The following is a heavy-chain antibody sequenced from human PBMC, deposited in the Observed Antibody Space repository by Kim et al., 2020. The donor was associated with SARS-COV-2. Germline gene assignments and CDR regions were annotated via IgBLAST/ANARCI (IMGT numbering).Heavy chain of an antibody. Sequence: YYNPSLKSRVTISVDTSKNQFSLKLSSVTAADTAVYYCATYSSSWGRVDYWGQGTLVTVSS. D-gene: IGHD6-13*01. J-gene: IGHJ4*02. CDR3: ATYSSSWGRVDY. V-gene: IGHV4-31*02.